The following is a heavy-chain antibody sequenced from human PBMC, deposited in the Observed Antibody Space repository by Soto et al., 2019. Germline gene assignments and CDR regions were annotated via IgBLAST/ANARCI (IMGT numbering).Heavy chain of an antibody. Sequence: EVQLVESGGALVQRGGSLRLSCAASGFSFGDYWMSWVRQAPGKGLEWVAHMKKDGSEKYYVDSVKGRFTVSRDNTKNSLYLQMNSLRAEDTAVYYCAKVGSGYYTGLYFDFWGQGTLVSVSS. V-gene: IGHV3-7*03. J-gene: IGHJ4*02. CDR1: GFSFGDYW. D-gene: IGHD3-3*01. CDR2: MKKDGSEK. CDR3: AKVGSGYYTGLYFDF.